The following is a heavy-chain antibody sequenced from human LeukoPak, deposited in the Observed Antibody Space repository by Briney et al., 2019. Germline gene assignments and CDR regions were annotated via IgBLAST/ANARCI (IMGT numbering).Heavy chain of an antibody. CDR1: GYSFTNYG. CDR2: ISGENGNT. Sequence: ASVKVSCKTSGYSFTNYGISWMLQAPGQGPEWMGWISGENGNTNYAQKFQARFTMTTNTSTGVAYMELRSLRSDDTAVYYCARWGVHGTSTYCFDYWGQGSLVTVSS. J-gene: IGHJ4*02. D-gene: IGHD2/OR15-2a*01. CDR3: ARWGVHGTSTYCFDY. V-gene: IGHV1-18*04.